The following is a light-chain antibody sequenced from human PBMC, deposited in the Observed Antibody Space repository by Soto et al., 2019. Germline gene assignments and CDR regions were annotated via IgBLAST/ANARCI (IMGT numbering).Light chain of an antibody. CDR2: GAS. CDR1: QSVSSN. Sequence: EIVMTQSPATLSVSPGERATLSCRASQSVSSNLAWYQQKPGQAPRLLIDGASTRATGIPARFSGSGSGTEFTLTISSLQSEDFAVYYCQQYNNFWTFGQGTKVEIK. J-gene: IGKJ1*01. V-gene: IGKV3-15*01. CDR3: QQYNNFWT.